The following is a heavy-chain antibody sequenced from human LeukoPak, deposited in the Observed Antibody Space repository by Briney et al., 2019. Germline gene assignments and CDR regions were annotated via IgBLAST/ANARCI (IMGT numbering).Heavy chain of an antibody. J-gene: IGHJ4*02. CDR1: GFTVTSSF. Sequence: GGSLRLSCAASGFTVTSSFMSWVRQAPGKGLEWVSVIYSGGSTYYADSVKGRFTISRDNSKNTLYLQMNSLRAEDTAVYYCVRDLAESVGFALNYWGQGVLVTVSS. D-gene: IGHD3-10*01. CDR2: IYSGGST. CDR3: VRDLAESVGFALNY. V-gene: IGHV3-53*01.